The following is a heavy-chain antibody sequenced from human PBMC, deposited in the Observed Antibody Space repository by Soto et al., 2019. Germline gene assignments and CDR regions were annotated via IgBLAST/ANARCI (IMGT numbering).Heavy chain of an antibody. V-gene: IGHV1-46*03. D-gene: IGHD6-13*01. J-gene: IGHJ1*01. CDR2: INPSGGST. CDR1: GYTFTSYY. Sequence: ASVKVSCKASGYTFTSYYMHWVRQAPGQGLEWMGVINPSGGSTSYAQRFQGRVTMTRDTSTSTVYMELSSLRSEDTAVYYCAASPSTWYFQHWGQGTLVTVSS. CDR3: AASPSTWYFQH.